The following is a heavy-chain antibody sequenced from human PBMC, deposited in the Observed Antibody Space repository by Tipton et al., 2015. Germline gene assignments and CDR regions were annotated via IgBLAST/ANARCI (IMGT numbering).Heavy chain of an antibody. V-gene: IGHV3-11*06. CDR1: GASISSIN. CDR2: ITSGRSYI. Sequence: LSLTCTVSGASISSINYYWGWIRQPPGKGLEWVSSITSGRSYIYYADSVKGRFTISRDNAKSSLFLQMNSLRAEDTAMYYCVRSDWFDPWGQGTLVTVSS. CDR3: VRSDWFDP. J-gene: IGHJ5*02.